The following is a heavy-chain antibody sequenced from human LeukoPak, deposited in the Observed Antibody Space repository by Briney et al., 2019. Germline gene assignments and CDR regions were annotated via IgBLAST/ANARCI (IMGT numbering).Heavy chain of an antibody. CDR1: GFTFTSYA. J-gene: IGHJ5*02. CDR2: ININTANP. D-gene: IGHD2-8*01. CDR3: ARGGIVLMVYARNNWFDP. V-gene: IGHV7-4-1*02. Sequence: ASVKVSCKASGFTFTSYAINWVRQAPGQGLEWMGWININTANPTYAQGFTGRFVFSLDTSVSTAYLQISSLKAEDTAVYYCARGGIVLMVYARNNWFDPWGQGTLVTVSS.